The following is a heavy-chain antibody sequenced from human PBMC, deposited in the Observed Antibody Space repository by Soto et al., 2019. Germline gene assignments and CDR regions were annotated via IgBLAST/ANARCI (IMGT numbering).Heavy chain of an antibody. CDR3: ARDSAAHGPVFDY. CDR2: ISTSNGDT. D-gene: IGHD6-13*01. Sequence: QVQLVQSGAEVRKHGASVTVSCKASGYTFTTYGISWVRQAPGQGLEWMAWISTSNGDTHYAQQVQDRVSMTTDRCTSTAYMELRSLRSDDTAIYYCARDSAAHGPVFDYWGQGTLVTVST. J-gene: IGHJ4*02. V-gene: IGHV1-18*04. CDR1: GYTFTTYG.